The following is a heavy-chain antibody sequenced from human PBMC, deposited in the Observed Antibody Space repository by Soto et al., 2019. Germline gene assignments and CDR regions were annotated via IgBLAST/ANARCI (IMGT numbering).Heavy chain of an antibody. Sequence: QVQLVESGGGVVQPGRSLRLYCVASGLSFSSYAFHWVRQAPGKGLEWVAIISNDGSNKQYADSVKGRFAISRDNSKKTVYLQMDSLRGDDTAVYYCAKDQRFLESAYFDYWGQGTLVTVSA. J-gene: IGHJ4*02. CDR2: ISNDGSNK. CDR1: GLSFSSYA. CDR3: AKDQRFLESAYFDY. V-gene: IGHV3-30*18. D-gene: IGHD3-3*01.